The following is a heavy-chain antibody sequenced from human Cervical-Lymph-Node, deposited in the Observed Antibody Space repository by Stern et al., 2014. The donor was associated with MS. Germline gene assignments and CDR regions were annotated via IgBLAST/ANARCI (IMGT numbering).Heavy chain of an antibody. V-gene: IGHV3-74*01. Sequence: EVQLVESGGGLVQPGGSLRLSCAASGFTFISYWMHWVRQAPGKGLGWVSRINKDGSSTSYADSVKGRFNISRDNAKNTLYLQMNSPRAEDTAVYYCASLGFIVATTQPDYWGQGTLVTVSS. CDR1: GFTFISYW. D-gene: IGHD5-12*01. CDR3: ASLGFIVATTQPDY. CDR2: INKDGSST. J-gene: IGHJ4*02.